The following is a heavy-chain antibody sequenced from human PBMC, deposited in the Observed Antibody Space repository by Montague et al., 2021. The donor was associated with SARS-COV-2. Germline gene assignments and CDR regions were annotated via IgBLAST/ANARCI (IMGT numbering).Heavy chain of an antibody. Sequence: CAISGDSVPKNTAFWSWVRQSPSRGLEFLGRTYYRSKWRNDYAVSVRSRITINPDTSKNQFSLHLNSVTPEDTAVYYCSRGTLRFGMDVWGQGTTVTVSS. CDR3: SRGTLRFGMDV. V-gene: IGHV6-1*01. D-gene: IGHD4-17*01. J-gene: IGHJ6*02. CDR2: TYYRSKWRN. CDR1: GDSVPKNTAF.